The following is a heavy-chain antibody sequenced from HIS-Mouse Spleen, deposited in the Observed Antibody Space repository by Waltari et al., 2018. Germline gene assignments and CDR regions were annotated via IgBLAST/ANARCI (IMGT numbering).Heavy chain of an antibody. D-gene: IGHD6-13*01. CDR3: AREIPYSSSWYDWYFDL. CDR2: INYRGGP. V-gene: IGHV4-39*07. Sequence: LQLQESGPGLVKPSETLSLTCTVSGGSISSSSYYWGWISQPPGKGLEWIGGINYRGGPYYNPSLKMRVTISVDTSKNQFSLKLSSVTAADTAVYYCAREIPYSSSWYDWYFDLWGRGTLVTVSS. CDR1: GGSISSSSYY. J-gene: IGHJ2*01.